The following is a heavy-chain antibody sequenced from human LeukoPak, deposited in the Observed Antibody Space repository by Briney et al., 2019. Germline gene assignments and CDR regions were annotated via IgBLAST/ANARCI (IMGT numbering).Heavy chain of an antibody. Sequence: GGSLRLSCAASGFIFSNFAMHWVRQAPGKGLEWVAIMSYDGTKEYYADSVKGRFTISRDNSKNTLYLQMNTLRREDTAVYYCARDGSDWGQGTLVTVSS. D-gene: IGHD1-26*01. CDR3: ARDGSD. CDR1: GFIFSNFA. V-gene: IGHV3-30-3*01. J-gene: IGHJ4*02. CDR2: MSYDGTKE.